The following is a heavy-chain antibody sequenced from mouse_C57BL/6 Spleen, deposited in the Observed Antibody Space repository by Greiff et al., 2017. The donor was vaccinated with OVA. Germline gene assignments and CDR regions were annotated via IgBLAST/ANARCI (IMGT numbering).Heavy chain of an antibody. Sequence: VQLQQSGPELVQPGASVTISCKASGYSFTDHNMNWVKQSNGKSLEWIGVINPDYGTTSYNQKFTGKATLTVDQSSSTAYMQLNSLTSEAAAVYYGARWDYGYDGAWFAYWGQGTLVTVSA. CDR3: ARWDYGYDGAWFAY. CDR2: INPDYGTT. V-gene: IGHV1-39*01. J-gene: IGHJ3*01. D-gene: IGHD2-2*01. CDR1: GYSFTDHN.